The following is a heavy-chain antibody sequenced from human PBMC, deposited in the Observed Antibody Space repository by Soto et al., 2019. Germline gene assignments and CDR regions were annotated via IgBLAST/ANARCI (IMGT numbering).Heavy chain of an antibody. V-gene: IGHV3-23*01. Sequence: PGGSLRLSCAPSGFTSSSYAMSWVRQPPGKGLEWVSAISGSGGSTYYADSVKGRFTISRDNSKNTLYLQMNSLRAEDTAVYYCPKWGGGRDGYNILRADFYYYYGMDVWGQGTTVTVSS. CDR3: PKWGGGRDGYNILRADFYYYYGMDV. D-gene: IGHD5-12*01. CDR2: ISGSGGST. J-gene: IGHJ6*02. CDR1: GFTSSSYA.